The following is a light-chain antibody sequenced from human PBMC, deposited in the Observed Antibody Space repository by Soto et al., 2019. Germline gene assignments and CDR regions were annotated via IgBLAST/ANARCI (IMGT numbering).Light chain of an antibody. Sequence: DVQMSQTPSSLSASVGDRVILTCRASQSIGNWLAWYQQKPGKAPKLLIYKASSLESGVPSRFSGSGSGTEFTLTISSLQPDDFATYYCQHYNSYSEAFGQGTRLEIK. J-gene: IGKJ5*01. CDR3: QHYNSYSEA. CDR1: QSIGNW. CDR2: KAS. V-gene: IGKV1-5*03.